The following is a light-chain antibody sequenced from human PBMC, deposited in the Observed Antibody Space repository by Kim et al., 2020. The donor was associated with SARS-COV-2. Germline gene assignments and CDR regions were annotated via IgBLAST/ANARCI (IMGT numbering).Light chain of an antibody. CDR1: QSVSKS. CDR3: QQRTKWLIS. V-gene: IGKV3-11*01. Sequence: SVGETATLSCSASQSVSKSLSWYQQKPGQPPRLLIFDTSSRATGIPARFAGFGSGTDFSLTISSLEPDDFAIYYCQQRTKWLISFGQATRLEIK. CDR2: DTS. J-gene: IGKJ5*01.